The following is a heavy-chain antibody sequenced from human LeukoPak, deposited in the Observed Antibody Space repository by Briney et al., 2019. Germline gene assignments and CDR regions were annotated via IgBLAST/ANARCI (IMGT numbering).Heavy chain of an antibody. D-gene: IGHD3-3*01. CDR2: ISGSGDYT. CDR3: SKSRLRDMEWLAPLKAGFDF. Sequence: GGSLRLSCAASGFTFNIYAMSWVRQAPGKGLECVSGISGSGDYTYYADSVKGRFTISRDNSKNMLYLQMNSLRAEDTAVYFCSKSRLRDMEWLAPLKAGFDFWGQGSLVTVSS. CDR1: GFTFNIYA. V-gene: IGHV3-23*01. J-gene: IGHJ4*02.